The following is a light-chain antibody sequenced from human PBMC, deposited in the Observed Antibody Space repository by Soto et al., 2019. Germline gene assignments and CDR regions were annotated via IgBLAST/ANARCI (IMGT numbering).Light chain of an antibody. Sequence: DIQMTQSPSSLSASVGDKITITCQARQDISDYLNWYQQKPGKPPKLLIYDASNLETGAPSRFSGIGSGTDFTLTISSLQTADIATYYWQQYEKLPLFTCGPGTTLDLK. CDR2: DAS. CDR1: QDISDY. CDR3: QQYEKLPLFT. V-gene: IGKV1-33*01. J-gene: IGKJ3*01.